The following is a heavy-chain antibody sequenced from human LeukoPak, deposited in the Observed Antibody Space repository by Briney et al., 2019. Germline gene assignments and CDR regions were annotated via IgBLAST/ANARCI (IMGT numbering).Heavy chain of an antibody. V-gene: IGHV4-39*07. CDR3: ARDPSSGWDNTNGY. Sequence: SETLSLTCTVSGGSISSSSYYWGWIRQPPGKGLEWIGSIYYSGSTYYNPSLKSRVTISVDTSKNQFSLKLSSVTAADTAVYYCARDPSSGWDNTNGYWGQGTLVTVSS. CDR1: GGSISSSSYY. J-gene: IGHJ4*02. CDR2: IYYSGST. D-gene: IGHD6-19*01.